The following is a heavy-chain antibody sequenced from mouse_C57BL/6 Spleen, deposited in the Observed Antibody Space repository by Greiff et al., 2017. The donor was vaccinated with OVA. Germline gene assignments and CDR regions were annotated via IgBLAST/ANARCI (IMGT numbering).Heavy chain of an antibody. V-gene: IGHV3-1*01. D-gene: IGHD4-1*01. CDR1: GYSITSGYD. Sequence: EVQGVESGPGMVKPSQSLSLTCTVTGYSITSGYDWHWIRHFPGNKLEWMGYISYSGSTNYNPSLKSRISITHDTSKNHFFLKLNSVTTEDTATYYCARGTGTPPWFAYWGQGTLVTVSA. CDR3: ARGTGTPPWFAY. CDR2: ISYSGST. J-gene: IGHJ3*01.